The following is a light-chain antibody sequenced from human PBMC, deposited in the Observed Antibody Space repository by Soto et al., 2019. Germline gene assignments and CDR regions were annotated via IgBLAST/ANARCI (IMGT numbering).Light chain of an antibody. J-gene: IGKJ5*01. CDR1: QSVSNN. V-gene: IGKV3-15*01. Sequence: EIVMTHSPATLSVSPGERATLSCRASQSVSNNLAWYQQKPGQAPRLLIYGASTRATAIPARFSGSGSGTEFTLTISSLQSEDFAVYFCQHFRAFGQGTRLEIK. CDR3: QHFRA. CDR2: GAS.